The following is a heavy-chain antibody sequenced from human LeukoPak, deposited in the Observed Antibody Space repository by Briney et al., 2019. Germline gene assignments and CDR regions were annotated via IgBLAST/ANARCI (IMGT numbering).Heavy chain of an antibody. CDR3: ARERNGQIDY. D-gene: IGHD1-1*01. Sequence: SSETLSLTCTVSGGSISSSSYYWGWIRQPPGKGLEWIGYIYYSGSTNYNPSLKSRVTISVDTSKNQFSLKLSSVTAADTAVYYCARERNGQIDYWGQGTLVTVSS. V-gene: IGHV4-61*01. CDR1: GGSISSSSYY. J-gene: IGHJ4*02. CDR2: IYYSGST.